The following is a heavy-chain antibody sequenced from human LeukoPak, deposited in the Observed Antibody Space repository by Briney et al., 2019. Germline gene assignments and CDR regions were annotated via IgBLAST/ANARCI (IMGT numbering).Heavy chain of an antibody. D-gene: IGHD4-23*01. V-gene: IGHV1-18*01. J-gene: IGHJ4*02. Sequence: ASVKVSCKASGDTFSSYGISWVRQAPGQGLEWMGWSSAYNGNTNYAQKFQGRVTMTTDTSTSTAYMELRSLRSDDTAVFYCARARYGGNSEVGDYWGQGTLVTVSS. CDR3: ARARYGGNSEVGDY. CDR1: GDTFSSYG. CDR2: SSAYNGNT.